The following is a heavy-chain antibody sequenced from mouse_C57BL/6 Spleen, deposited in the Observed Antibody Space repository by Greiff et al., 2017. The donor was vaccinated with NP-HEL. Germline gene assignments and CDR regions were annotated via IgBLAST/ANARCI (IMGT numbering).Heavy chain of an antibody. CDR2: IDPENGDT. CDR3: TRETGRFDY. Sequence: EVNVVESGAELVRPGASVKLSCTASGFNIKDDYMHWVKQRPEQGLEWIGWIDPENGDTEYASKFQGKATITADTSSNTAYLQLSSLTSEDTAVYYCTRETGRFDYWGQGTTLTVSS. V-gene: IGHV14-4*01. J-gene: IGHJ2*01. CDR1: GFNIKDDY. D-gene: IGHD4-1*01.